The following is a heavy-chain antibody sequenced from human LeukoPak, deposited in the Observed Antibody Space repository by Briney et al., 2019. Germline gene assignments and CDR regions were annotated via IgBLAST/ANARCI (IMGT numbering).Heavy chain of an antibody. CDR3: ASRKLGNDY. D-gene: IGHD7-27*01. Sequence: SETLSLTCTVSGGSVSSGSYFWSWIRQSPGKGLEWIGYIYYTGSTSYNPSLRSRVTMSADTSKNQFSLKLSSVTAAGTAVYYCASRKLGNDYWGQGTLVTVSS. J-gene: IGHJ4*02. CDR2: IYYTGST. CDR1: GGSVSSGSYF. V-gene: IGHV4-61*01.